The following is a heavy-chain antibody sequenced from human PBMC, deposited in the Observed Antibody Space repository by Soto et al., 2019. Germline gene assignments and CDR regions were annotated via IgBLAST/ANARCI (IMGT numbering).Heavy chain of an antibody. V-gene: IGHV3-73*01. CDR1: GFTFSGSA. CDR3: TRGNVGYSSGWYPDYYYYYYMDV. CDR2: IRSKANSYAT. J-gene: IGHJ6*03. Sequence: GGSLRLSCAASGFTFSGSAMHWVRQASGKGLEWVGRIRSKANSYATAYAASVKGRFTISRDDSKNTAYLQMNSLKTEDTAVYYCTRGNVGYSSGWYPDYYYYYYMDVWGKGTTVTVSS. D-gene: IGHD6-19*01.